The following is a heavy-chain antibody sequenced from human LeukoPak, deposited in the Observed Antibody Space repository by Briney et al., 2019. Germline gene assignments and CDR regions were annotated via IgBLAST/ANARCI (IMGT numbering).Heavy chain of an antibody. V-gene: IGHV4-59*01. D-gene: IGHD1-20*01. CDR1: GGSISSYY. CDR3: ARSGVITGWFDP. J-gene: IGHJ5*02. Sequence: SETLSLTCTVSGGSISSYYWNWIRQPPGKGLEWIGYIYYSGSTNYNPSLKSRVTISVDTSKNQFSLKLSSVTAADTAVYYCARSGVITGWFDPWGQGTLVTVSS. CDR2: IYYSGST.